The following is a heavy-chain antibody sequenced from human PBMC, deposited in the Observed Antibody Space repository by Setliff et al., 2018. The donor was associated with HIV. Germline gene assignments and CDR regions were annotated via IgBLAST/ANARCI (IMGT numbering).Heavy chain of an antibody. CDR2: IFHAGST. J-gene: IGHJ4*02. CDR3: ARLAIPAATTDY. CDR1: GGSISGSSYY. Sequence: ASETLSLTCTVSGGSISGSSYYWGWIRQSPEKGLEWIGSIFHAGSTYYNPSLKSRVTLSVDTSENQYSLKLTSLIAADTAVYYCARLAIPAATTDYWGQGTLVTVSS. V-gene: IGHV4-39*01. D-gene: IGHD2-2*01.